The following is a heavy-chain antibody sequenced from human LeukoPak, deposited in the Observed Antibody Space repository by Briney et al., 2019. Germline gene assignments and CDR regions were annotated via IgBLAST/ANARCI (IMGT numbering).Heavy chain of an antibody. V-gene: IGHV3-74*01. CDR2: INSDGSST. Sequence: HPGGSLRLSCAASGFTFSIYWMHWVRQAPGKGLVWVSRINSDGSSTNYADSVKGRFTISRDNAKNTLYLQMNSLRAEDTAVYYCAKDRVSASSGYLDYWGQGTLVTVSS. D-gene: IGHD3-22*01. J-gene: IGHJ4*02. CDR1: GFTFSIYW. CDR3: AKDRVSASSGYLDY.